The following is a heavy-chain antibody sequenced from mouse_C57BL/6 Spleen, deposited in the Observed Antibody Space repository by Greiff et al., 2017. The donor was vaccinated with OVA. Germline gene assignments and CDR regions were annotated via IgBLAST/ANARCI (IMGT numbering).Heavy chain of an antibody. D-gene: IGHD1-1*01. CDR2: IDPANGNT. Sequence: VQLQQSVAELVRPGASVKLSCTASGFNIKNTYMHWVKQRPEQGLEWIGRIDPANGNTKYAPKFQGKATITADTSSNTAYLQLSILTSEDTAIYYCATDYYGSSYYFDYWGQGTTLTVSS. J-gene: IGHJ2*01. V-gene: IGHV14-3*01. CDR3: ATDYYGSSYYFDY. CDR1: GFNIKNTY.